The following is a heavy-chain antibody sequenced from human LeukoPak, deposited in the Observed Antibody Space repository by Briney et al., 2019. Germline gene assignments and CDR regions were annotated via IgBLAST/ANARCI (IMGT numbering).Heavy chain of an antibody. CDR3: ARISEDGYLYYFDY. CDR2: INHSGST. D-gene: IGHD5-24*01. V-gene: IGHV4-34*01. CDR1: GGSFSGHY. J-gene: IGHJ4*02. Sequence: SETLSLTCAVYGGSFSGHYSSWIRQPPGKGLEWIGEINHSGSTNYSPSLKSRITISVDTSKNQFSLKLSSVTAADTAVYYCARISEDGYLYYFDYWGQGTLVTVSS.